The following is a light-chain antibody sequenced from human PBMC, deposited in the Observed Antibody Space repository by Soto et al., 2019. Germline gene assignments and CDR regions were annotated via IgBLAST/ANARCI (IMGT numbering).Light chain of an antibody. Sequence: QSALTQPASVSGSPGQSITISCTGTSSDVGGYNYVSWYQQHPGKAPKLMIYEVSNRPSGVSNRFSGSKSGNTASLTISGLQAEDEADYYCCLYIGATTYVFGTGTKITV. V-gene: IGLV2-14*01. CDR1: SSDVGGYNY. J-gene: IGLJ1*01. CDR3: CLYIGATTYV. CDR2: EVS.